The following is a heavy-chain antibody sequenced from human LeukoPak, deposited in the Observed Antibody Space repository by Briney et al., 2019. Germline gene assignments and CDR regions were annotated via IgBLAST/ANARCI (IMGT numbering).Heavy chain of an antibody. CDR2: ISGSDVST. J-gene: IGHJ4*02. Sequence: GGSLRLSCAASGFTFSSYAMSWVRQAPGKGLEWVSTISGSDVSTYYADSVKGRVTISRDNSKNSQFLQMNSLRVEDTAVYYCAKGHLDIVTTIFDYWGQGTLVTVSS. V-gene: IGHV3-23*01. CDR1: GFTFSSYA. CDR3: AKGHLDIVTTIFDY. D-gene: IGHD5-12*01.